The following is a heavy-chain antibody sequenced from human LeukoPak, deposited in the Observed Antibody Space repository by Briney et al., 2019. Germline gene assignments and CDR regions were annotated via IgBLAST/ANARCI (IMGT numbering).Heavy chain of an antibody. CDR3: ARVEVVPAANFDY. CDR1: GYTFTSYD. Sequence: ASVRVSCKASGYTFTSYDINWVRQATGQGLEWMGWMNPNSGNTGYAQKFQGRVTMTTNTSISTAYIELSSLRSENTAVYYCARVEVVPAANFDYWGQGTLVTVSS. V-gene: IGHV1-8*01. J-gene: IGHJ4*02. CDR2: MNPNSGNT. D-gene: IGHD2-2*01.